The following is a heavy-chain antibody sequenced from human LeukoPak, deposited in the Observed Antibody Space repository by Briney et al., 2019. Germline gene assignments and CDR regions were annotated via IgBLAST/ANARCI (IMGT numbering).Heavy chain of an antibody. CDR1: XFXXXSXX. Sequence: GXXXLXXXAXXFXXXSXXXXXVXQAPGKGXEWVANIKQDGSEKYYVDSVKGRFTISRDNAKNSLYLQMNSLRAEDTTVYYCARDYGDYVLDYWGQGTLVTVSS. D-gene: IGHD4-17*01. CDR2: IKQDGSEK. V-gene: IGHV3-7*01. J-gene: IGHJ4*02. CDR3: ARDYGDYVLDY.